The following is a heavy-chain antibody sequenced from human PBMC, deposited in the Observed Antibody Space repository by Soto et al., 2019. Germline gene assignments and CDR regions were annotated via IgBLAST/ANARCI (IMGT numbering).Heavy chain of an antibody. CDR3: ARGTGTTTYYYYYGMDV. D-gene: IGHD3-9*01. V-gene: IGHV1-46*01. CDR2: INPSGGST. J-gene: IGHJ6*02. Sequence: QVQLVQSGAEVKKPGASVKVSCKASGYTFTSYYMHWVRQAPGQGLEWIGIINPSGGSTSYAQKFQGRVTMTRDTSTSTVYMELSSLRSEDTAVYYCARGTGTTTYYYYYGMDVWGQGTTVTVSS. CDR1: GYTFTSYY.